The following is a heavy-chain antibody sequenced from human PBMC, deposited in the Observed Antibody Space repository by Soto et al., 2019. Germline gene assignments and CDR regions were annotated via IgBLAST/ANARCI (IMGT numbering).Heavy chain of an antibody. CDR3: AQDAARLGELCGQLKN. CDR1: GFMFEDYA. D-gene: IGHD3-16*01. CDR2: INWNGVNK. J-gene: IGHJ1*01. V-gene: IGHV3-9*01. Sequence: GGSLRLSCETSGFMFEDYAMHWVRQAPGKGLEWVSGINWNGVNKGYADSVLGRFTISRDNAKKSLYLEMNYLRPEDTALYFCAQDAARLGELCGQLKNCGGGT.